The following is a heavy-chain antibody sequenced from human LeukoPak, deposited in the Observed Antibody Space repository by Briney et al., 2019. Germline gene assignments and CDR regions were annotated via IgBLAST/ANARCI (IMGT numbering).Heavy chain of an antibody. Sequence: PGGSLRLSCAASGFTFSSYAMHWVRQAPGKGLEWVAVISYDGSNKYYADSVKGRFTISRDNSKNTLYLQMNSLRAEDTAIYYCARDRGDPDYYFDQWGQGTLVTVSS. V-gene: IGHV3-30*04. CDR3: ARDRGDPDYYFDQ. CDR1: GFTFSSYA. CDR2: ISYDGSNK. J-gene: IGHJ4*02. D-gene: IGHD7-27*01.